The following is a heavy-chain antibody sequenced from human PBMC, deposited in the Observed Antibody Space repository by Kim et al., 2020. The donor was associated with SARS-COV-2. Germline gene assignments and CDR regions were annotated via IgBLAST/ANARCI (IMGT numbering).Heavy chain of an antibody. J-gene: IGHJ5*02. CDR2: YAAGSA. V-gene: IGHV3-66*01. CDR3: ARVNS. Sequence: YAAGSAYYPDSVQGRFTISRYNSENTRYLQMNSLRVEDTAVYYCARVNSWGQGTLVTVSS.